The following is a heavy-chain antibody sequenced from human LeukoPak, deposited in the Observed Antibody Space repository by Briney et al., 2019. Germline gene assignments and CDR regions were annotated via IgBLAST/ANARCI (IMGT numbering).Heavy chain of an antibody. CDR2: INHSGST. CDR1: GGSFSGYY. CDR3: ARRPSFITMIVVVTTSAGWFDP. D-gene: IGHD3-22*01. Sequence: SETLSLTCAVYGGSFSGYYWRWIRQPPGKGLEWIGEINHSGSTNYNPSLKSRVTISVDTSKNQFSLKLSSVTAADTAVYYCARRPSFITMIVVVTTSAGWFDPWGQGTLVTVSS. J-gene: IGHJ5*02. V-gene: IGHV4-34*01.